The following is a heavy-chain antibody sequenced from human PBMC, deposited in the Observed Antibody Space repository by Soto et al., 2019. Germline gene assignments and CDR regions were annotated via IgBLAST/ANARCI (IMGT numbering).Heavy chain of an antibody. J-gene: IGHJ5*02. CDR3: ARGRGQIAARPSNWFDP. Sequence: TLSLTGAVSGGSISSGGYSWSWIRQPPGKGLEWIGYIYHSGSTYYNPSLKSRVTISVDRSKNQFSLKLSSVTAADTAMYYCARGRGQIAARPSNWFDPWGQGTLVTVSS. D-gene: IGHD6-6*01. V-gene: IGHV4-30-2*01. CDR1: GGSISSGGYS. CDR2: IYHSGST.